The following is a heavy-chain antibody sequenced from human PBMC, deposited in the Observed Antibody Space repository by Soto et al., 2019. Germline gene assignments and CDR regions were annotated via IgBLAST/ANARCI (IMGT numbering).Heavy chain of an antibody. CDR2: IKSKTDGGTT. CDR3: TTGPSIAARPYYYYAMDV. D-gene: IGHD6-6*01. Sequence: EVQLVESGGGLVKPGGSLRLSCAASGFTFKNAWMSWVRQVPGKGLEWVGRIKSKTDGGTTDYAAPVKGRFTVSRDDSKNTLYLLMNGLKTEDTAVYYCTTGPSIAARPYYYYAMDVWGQGTTVTVSS. J-gene: IGHJ6*02. CDR1: GFTFKNAW. V-gene: IGHV3-15*01.